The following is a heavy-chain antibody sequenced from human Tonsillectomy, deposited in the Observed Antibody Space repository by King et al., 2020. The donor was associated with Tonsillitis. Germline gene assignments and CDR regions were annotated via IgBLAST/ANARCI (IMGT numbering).Heavy chain of an antibody. CDR1: GISISNNY. Sequence: QLQESGPGLVKPWETLSLTCSVTGISISNNYWSWIRQPPGKGLEWIGYIHDSGTTNYNPSLKSRVTISVDTSKNQFPLKLSSVTAADTAVYYCARAPNLGYCSSTSCYNYYYYMDVWGKGTTVTVSS. CDR2: IHDSGTT. V-gene: IGHV4-59*01. J-gene: IGHJ6*03. D-gene: IGHD2-2*01. CDR3: ARAPNLGYCSSTSCYNYYYYMDV.